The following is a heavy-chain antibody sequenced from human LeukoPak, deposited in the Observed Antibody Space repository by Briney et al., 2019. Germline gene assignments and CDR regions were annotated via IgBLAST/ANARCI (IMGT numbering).Heavy chain of an antibody. D-gene: IGHD3-22*01. Sequence: SETLSLTCTVSGGSISSYYWSWIRQPPGKGLEGIGYIYYSGSTNYNPSLKSRVTISVDTSKNQFSLKLSSVTAADTAVYYCAKVYDSSGYLFDYWGQGTLVTVSS. CDR3: AKVYDSSGYLFDY. CDR1: GGSISSYY. CDR2: IYYSGST. J-gene: IGHJ4*02. V-gene: IGHV4-59*01.